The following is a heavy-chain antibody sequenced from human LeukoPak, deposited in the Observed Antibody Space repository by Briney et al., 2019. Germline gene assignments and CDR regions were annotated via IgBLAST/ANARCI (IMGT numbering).Heavy chain of an antibody. CDR1: GFTFTSYS. V-gene: IGHV3-23*01. J-gene: IGHJ4*02. D-gene: IGHD5-24*01. CDR2: SGTNT. CDR3: ARDKWLDY. Sequence: PGGSLRLSCAASGFTFTSYSMIWVRQAPGKGLEWVSTSGTNTYYADSVKGRFTISRDNSKNTLFLQMTSLRAEDRAVYHCARDKWLDYWGQGTLVIVSS.